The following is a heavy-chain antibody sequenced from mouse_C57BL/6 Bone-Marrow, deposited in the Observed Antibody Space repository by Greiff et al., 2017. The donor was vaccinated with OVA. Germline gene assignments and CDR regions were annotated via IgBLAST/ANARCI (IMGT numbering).Heavy chain of an antibody. J-gene: IGHJ3*01. D-gene: IGHD1-1*01. Sequence: VQRVESGPELVKPGASVKISCKASGYTFTDYYINWVKQRPGQGLEWIGWIFPGSGSTYYNEKFKGKATLTVDKSSSTAYMLLSSLTSEDSAVYFCARPSYYYGSSPAWFAYWGQGTLVTVSA. CDR3: ARPSYYYGSSPAWFAY. CDR2: IFPGSGST. V-gene: IGHV1-75*01. CDR1: GYTFTDYY.